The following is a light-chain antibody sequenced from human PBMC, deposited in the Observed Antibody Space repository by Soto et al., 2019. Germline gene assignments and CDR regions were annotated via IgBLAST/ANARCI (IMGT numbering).Light chain of an antibody. J-gene: IGLJ1*01. CDR1: SSDVGGYNY. V-gene: IGLV2-8*01. CDR3: SSYAGSNNLGV. CDR2: EVS. Sequence: QSVLTQPPSASASPGQSVTISCTGTSSDVGGYNYVSWYQQHPGKAPKLMIYEVSKRPSGVPDRFSGSKSGNTASLTVPGLQAEDEADYYCSSYAGSNNLGVFVTGTKATVL.